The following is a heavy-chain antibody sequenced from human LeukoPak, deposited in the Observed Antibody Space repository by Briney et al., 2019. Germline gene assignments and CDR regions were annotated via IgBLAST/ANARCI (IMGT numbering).Heavy chain of an antibody. CDR1: GFTFSSYE. D-gene: IGHD3-10*02. CDR2: ISSSGSTI. V-gene: IGHV3-48*03. CDR3: AELGITMIGGV. Sequence: GGSLRLSCAASGFTFSSYEMNWVRQAPGKGLEWVSYISSSGSTIYYADSVKGRFTISRYNAKNSLYLQMNSLGAEDTAVYYCAELGITMIGGVWGKGTTVTISS. J-gene: IGHJ6*04.